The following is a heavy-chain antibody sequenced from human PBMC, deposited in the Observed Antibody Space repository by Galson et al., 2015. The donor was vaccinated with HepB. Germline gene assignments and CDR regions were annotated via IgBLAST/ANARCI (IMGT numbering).Heavy chain of an antibody. Sequence: SVKVSCKASGYTFTSYYMHWVRQAPGQGLEWMGIINPSGGSTSYAQKFQGRVTMTRDTSTSAVYMELSSLRSEDTAVYYCARDCFHGGGYLPGDYWGQGTLVTVSS. CDR1: GYTFTSYY. CDR2: INPSGGST. V-gene: IGHV1-46*01. J-gene: IGHJ4*02. D-gene: IGHD1-26*01. CDR3: ARDCFHGGGYLPGDY.